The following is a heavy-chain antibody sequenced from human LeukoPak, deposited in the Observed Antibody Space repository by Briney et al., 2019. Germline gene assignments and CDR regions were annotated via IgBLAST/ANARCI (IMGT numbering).Heavy chain of an antibody. Sequence: SETLSLTCAVYGGSFSNYYWSWIRQPPGKGLEWIGEINHSGSTNYNPSLKSRVTISVDTSKNQFSLKLSSVTAADTAVYYCARANDYGDGPFDYWGQGTLVTVSS. CDR2: INHSGST. D-gene: IGHD4-17*01. V-gene: IGHV4-34*01. CDR3: ARANDYGDGPFDY. J-gene: IGHJ4*02. CDR1: GGSFSNYY.